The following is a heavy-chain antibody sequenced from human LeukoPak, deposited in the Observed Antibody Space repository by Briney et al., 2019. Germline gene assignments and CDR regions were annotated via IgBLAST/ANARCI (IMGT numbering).Heavy chain of an antibody. CDR1: GFTFSRYW. V-gene: IGHV3-74*01. CDR3: ATDMTGVNDY. CDR2: INTDGTST. J-gene: IGHJ4*02. Sequence: TGGSLRLSCAASGFTFSRYWMHWVRQAPGKGLVWVSRINTDGTSTSYADSVKGRFTISRDNAKNTLYLQMNSLRVEDTAVYYCATDMTGVNDYWGEGTLVTVSS. D-gene: IGHD3-9*01.